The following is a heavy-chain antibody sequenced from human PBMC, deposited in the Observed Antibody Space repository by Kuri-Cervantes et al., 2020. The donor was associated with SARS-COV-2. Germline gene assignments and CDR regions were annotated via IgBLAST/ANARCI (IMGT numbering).Heavy chain of an antibody. Sequence: SETLSLTCTVSGGSISSYYWSWIRQPPGKGLEWIGSIYYSGSTYYNPSLKSRVTISVDTSKNQFSLKLSSVTAADTAVYYCARGGGGYCSSTSCYSYWGQGTLVTVSS. CDR1: GGSISSYY. D-gene: IGHD2-2*02. CDR2: IYYSGST. V-gene: IGHV4-59*12. J-gene: IGHJ4*02. CDR3: ARGGGGYCSSTSCYSY.